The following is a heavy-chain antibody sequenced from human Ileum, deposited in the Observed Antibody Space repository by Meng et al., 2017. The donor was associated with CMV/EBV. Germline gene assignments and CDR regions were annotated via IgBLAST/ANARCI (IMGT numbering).Heavy chain of an antibody. CDR3: AKDLDYMGGMDV. CDR2: IRYDGSIK. D-gene: IGHD4-11*01. V-gene: IGHV3-30*02. CDR1: GFTLDSFG. J-gene: IGHJ6*02. Sequence: GESLKISCVASGFTLDSFGMHWVRQAPGKGLEWVAFIRYDGSIKYYAQSVKGRFTISRDNSKNTLYLQMRSLTSEDRGVYYCAKDLDYMGGMDVWGQGTMVTVSS.